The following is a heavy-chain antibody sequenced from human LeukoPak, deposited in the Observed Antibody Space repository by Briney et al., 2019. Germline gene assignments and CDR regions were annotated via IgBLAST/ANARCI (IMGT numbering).Heavy chain of an antibody. D-gene: IGHD1-1*01. CDR2: INPNSGGT. CDR3: ARSGRKQTTTADY. Sequence: ASVKVSCKASGYTFTGYYMHWVRQAPGQGREWMGWINPNSGGTNYAQKFQGRVTMTRETSISTAYMELSRLRSDDTAVYYCARSGRKQTTTADYWGQGTLVTVSS. V-gene: IGHV1-2*02. J-gene: IGHJ4*02. CDR1: GYTFTGYY.